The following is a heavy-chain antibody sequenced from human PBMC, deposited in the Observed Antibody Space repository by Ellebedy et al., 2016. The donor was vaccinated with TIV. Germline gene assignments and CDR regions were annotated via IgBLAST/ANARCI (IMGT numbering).Heavy chain of an antibody. CDR2: TYYRSMWYS. CDR1: GDNFFSNSAA. CDR3: ARGGGFDPGYFDS. D-gene: IGHD5-12*01. J-gene: IGHJ4*02. Sequence: SQTLSLTCAISGDNFFSNSAAWNWFRQSPSRGLEWLGRTYYRSMWYSDYAAPVKGRITINPGTSRNQVSLELISVTPEDTAVYYCARGGGFDPGYFDSWGQGTLVTVSS. V-gene: IGHV6-1*01.